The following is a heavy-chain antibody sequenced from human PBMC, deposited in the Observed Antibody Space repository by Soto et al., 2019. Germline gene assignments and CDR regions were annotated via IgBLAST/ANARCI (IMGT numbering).Heavy chain of an antibody. CDR2: IWHDGKNK. CDR1: GFTFSNYG. CDR3: ARDPGNDEPIDY. V-gene: IGHV3-33*01. D-gene: IGHD1-1*01. J-gene: IGHJ4*02. Sequence: QVQVVESGGGVVQPGRSLRLSCATSGFTFSNYGMHWVRQAPGKGLEWVAVIWHDGKNKYYADSVKGRFTISRDNSKNTLFLQMDSLRAEDTAVYHGARDPGNDEPIDYWGQGTLVTVSS.